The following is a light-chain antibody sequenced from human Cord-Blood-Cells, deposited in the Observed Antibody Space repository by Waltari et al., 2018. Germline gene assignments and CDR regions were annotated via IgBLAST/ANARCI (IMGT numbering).Light chain of an antibody. CDR3: QQYGSSPRT. J-gene: IGKJ1*01. CDR2: GAS. Sequence: EIVLTQSPVTLSLSPGERATLSCRASQSVSSSYLAWYQEKPGQAPRRLIYGASSRATGIPDRFSGSGSGTDFTLTIRRLEPEDSAVYYCQQYGSSPRTFGQGTKVEIK. V-gene: IGKV3-20*01. CDR1: QSVSSSY.